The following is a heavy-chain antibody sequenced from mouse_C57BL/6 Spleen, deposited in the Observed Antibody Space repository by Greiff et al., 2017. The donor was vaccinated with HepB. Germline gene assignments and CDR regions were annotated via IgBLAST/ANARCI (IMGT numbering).Heavy chain of an antibody. J-gene: IGHJ2*01. V-gene: IGHV1-53*01. CDR3: AREHYTTVYIED. CDR1: GYTFTSYW. Sequence: QVQLQQPGSELVKPGASVKLSCKASGYTFTSYWMHWVKQRPGQGLEWIGNINPSNGGTNYNEKFKSKATLTVDNSSSTAYMQLSSLTSEDSAVYDSAREHYTTVYIEDWGKGTTLTVAS. D-gene: IGHD1-1*01. CDR2: INPSNGGT.